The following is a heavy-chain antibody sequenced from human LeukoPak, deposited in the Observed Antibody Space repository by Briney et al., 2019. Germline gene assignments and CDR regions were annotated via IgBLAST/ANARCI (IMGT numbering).Heavy chain of an antibody. Sequence: SETLTLTCAVYGGSFSGYYWSWIRQPPGKGLEWIGEINHRGSTNYNPSLKSRVTISVDTSKIQFSLKLSSVAAADTAVYYCARDRGYSGYDSYFDYWGQGTLVTVSS. D-gene: IGHD5-12*01. CDR3: ARDRGYSGYDSYFDY. CDR1: GGSFSGYY. J-gene: IGHJ4*02. V-gene: IGHV4-34*01. CDR2: INHRGST.